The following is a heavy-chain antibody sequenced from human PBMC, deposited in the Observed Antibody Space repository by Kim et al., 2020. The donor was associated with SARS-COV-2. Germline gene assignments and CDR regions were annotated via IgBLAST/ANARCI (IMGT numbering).Heavy chain of an antibody. Sequence: SETLSLTCAVYGGSFSGYYWSWIRQPPGKGLEWIGEINHSGSTNYNPSLKSRVTISVDTSKNQFSLKLSSVTAADTAVYYCARVGVASWLDSSGWYRAGLYYFDYWGQGTLVTVSS. J-gene: IGHJ4*02. CDR3: ARVGVASWLDSSGWYRAGLYYFDY. CDR1: GGSFSGYY. CDR2: INHSGST. D-gene: IGHD6-19*01. V-gene: IGHV4-34*01.